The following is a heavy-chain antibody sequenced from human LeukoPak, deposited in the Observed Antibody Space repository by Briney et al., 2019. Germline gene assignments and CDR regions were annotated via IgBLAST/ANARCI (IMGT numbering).Heavy chain of an antibody. Sequence: ASVKVSCKASGYIFTSYYMHWVRQATGQGLEWMGIINPSGGSTSHAQKFQGRVTMTRDTSTSTVYMELSSLRSEDTAVYYCARDPPTTPKPSAAAPDYWGQGTQVTVSS. D-gene: IGHD6-13*01. CDR3: ARDPPTTPKPSAAAPDY. V-gene: IGHV1-46*01. CDR2: INPSGGST. CDR1: GYIFTSYY. J-gene: IGHJ4*02.